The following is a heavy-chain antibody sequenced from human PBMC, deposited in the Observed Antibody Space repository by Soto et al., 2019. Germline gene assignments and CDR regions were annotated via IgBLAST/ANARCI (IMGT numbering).Heavy chain of an antibody. Sequence: QVQLVESGGGGVQPGRSLRLSCAASGFTFSSYAMHWVRQAPGKGLEWVAVISYDGSNKYYADSVKGRFTISRDNSKNTLYLQMNSLRAEDTAVYYCARGRTTGYFDYWGQGTLVTVSS. CDR1: GFTFSSYA. V-gene: IGHV3-30-3*01. J-gene: IGHJ4*02. CDR2: ISYDGSNK. CDR3: ARGRTTGYFDY. D-gene: IGHD3-9*01.